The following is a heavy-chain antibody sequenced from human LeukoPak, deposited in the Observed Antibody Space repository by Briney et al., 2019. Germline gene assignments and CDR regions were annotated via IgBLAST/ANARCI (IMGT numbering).Heavy chain of an antibody. J-gene: IGHJ4*02. CDR1: GGSISGYY. CDR2: INQSGST. D-gene: IGHD3-22*01. V-gene: IGHV4-34*01. CDR3: ARALGNYYDSSGYYYEGYHFDY. Sequence: PSETLSLTCAVYGGSISGYYWSWIRQPQGKGLEWIGEINQSGSTNYNPSLKSRVTISADMSKNQFSLKLSSVTAADTAVYYCARALGNYYDSSGYYYEGYHFDYWGQGTLVTVSS.